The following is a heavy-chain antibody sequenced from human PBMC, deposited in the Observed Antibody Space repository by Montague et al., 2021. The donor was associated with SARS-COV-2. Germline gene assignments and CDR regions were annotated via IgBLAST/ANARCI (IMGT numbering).Heavy chain of an antibody. D-gene: IGHD2-2*01. CDR1: GGSFSGYY. Sequence: SETLSLTCAVYGGSFSGYYWSWIRQPPGKGLEWIGEINHSGSTNYNPSLKSRVTISVDTSKNQFSLKLSSVTAADTAVYYCARVRAVPAAMRIFSLGRSYYGMDVWGQGTTATGSS. J-gene: IGHJ6*02. V-gene: IGHV4-34*01. CDR2: INHSGST. CDR3: ARVRAVPAAMRIFSLGRSYYGMDV.